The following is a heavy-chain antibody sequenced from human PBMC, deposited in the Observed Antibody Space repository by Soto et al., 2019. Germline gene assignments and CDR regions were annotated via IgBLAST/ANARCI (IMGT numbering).Heavy chain of an antibody. CDR3: ARHYSSGSRNWFDP. J-gene: IGHJ5*02. CDR1: GGSINSSSYF. CDR2: IYYSGST. V-gene: IGHV4-39*01. D-gene: IGHD6-19*01. Sequence: SETLSLTCSVSGGSINSSSYFWGWVRQPPGKGLEWIGSIYYSGSTYYNPSLRSRVTISVDTSKNQFSLKLSSVTAADTAVFYCARHYSSGSRNWFDPSGQGTLVTVST.